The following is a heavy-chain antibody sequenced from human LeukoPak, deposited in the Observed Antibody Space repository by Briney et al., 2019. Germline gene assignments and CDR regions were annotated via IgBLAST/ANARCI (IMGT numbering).Heavy chain of an antibody. CDR3: AGGGYGSGDSQPFGWFDP. Sequence: SETLSLTCTVSGGSVSSYYWSWIRQSPGKGLEWIGYIYYSGSTNYDPSLKSRVTISVDTSKNQFSLKLSSVTAADTAVYYCAGGGYGSGDSQPFGWFDPWGQGTLVTVSS. J-gene: IGHJ5*02. CDR2: IYYSGST. D-gene: IGHD3-10*01. CDR1: GGSVSSYY. V-gene: IGHV4-59*08.